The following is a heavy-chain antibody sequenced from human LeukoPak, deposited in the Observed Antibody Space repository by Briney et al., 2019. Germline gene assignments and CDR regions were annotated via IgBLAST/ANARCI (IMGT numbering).Heavy chain of an antibody. D-gene: IGHD6-6*01. J-gene: IGHJ3*02. V-gene: IGHV3-23*01. CDR1: AFTFSSYA. CDR2: ISTSDGTT. CDR3: AKAIISIADDDAFDI. Sequence: LPGGSLRLSCAASAFTFSSYAMSWVRQAPGKGLEWVSSISTSDGTTYYADSVKGRFTISRDNSKNTLYLQMNSLRAEDTAVYYCAKAIISIADDDAFDIWGQGTMVTVSS.